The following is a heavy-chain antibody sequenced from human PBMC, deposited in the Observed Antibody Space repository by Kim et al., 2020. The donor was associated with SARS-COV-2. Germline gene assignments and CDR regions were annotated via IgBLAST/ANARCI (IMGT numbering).Heavy chain of an antibody. J-gene: IGHJ4*02. CDR2: ISAYNGNT. D-gene: IGHD3-3*01. CDR3: ARDFHMVLRFLEWSPFDY. Sequence: ASVKVSCKASGYTFTSYGISWVRQAPGQGLEWMGWISAYNGNTNYAQKLQGRVTMTTDTSTSTAYMELRSLRSDDTAVYYCARDFHMVLRFLEWSPFDYWGQGTLVTVSS. CDR1: GYTFTSYG. V-gene: IGHV1-18*01.